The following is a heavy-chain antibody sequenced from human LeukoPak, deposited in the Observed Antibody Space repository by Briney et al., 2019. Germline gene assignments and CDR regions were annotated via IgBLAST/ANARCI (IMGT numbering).Heavy chain of an antibody. CDR3: ARGPYDSSGYSLDY. CDR2: INHSGST. Sequence: SETLSLTCAVYGGSFIGYYWSWIRQPPGKGLEWIGEINHSGSTNYNPSLKSRVTISVDTSKNQFSLKLSSVTAADTAVYYCARGPYDSSGYSLDYWGQGTLVTVSS. D-gene: IGHD3-22*01. V-gene: IGHV4-34*01. J-gene: IGHJ4*02. CDR1: GGSFIGYY.